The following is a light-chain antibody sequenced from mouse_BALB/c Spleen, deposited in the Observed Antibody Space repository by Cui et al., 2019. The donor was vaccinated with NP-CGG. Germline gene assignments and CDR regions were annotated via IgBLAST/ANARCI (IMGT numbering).Light chain of an antibody. CDR2: GTN. J-gene: IGLJ1*01. CDR1: TGAVTTSNY. V-gene: IGLV1*01. CDR3: ALWYSTHWV. Sequence: QSGVTQISALTTSPGETVTLTCRSSTGAVTTSNYANWVQEKPDHLFTGLIGGTNNRAPGVPARFSGSLIGDKAALTITGAQTEDEAIYFCALWYSTHWVFGGGTKLTVL.